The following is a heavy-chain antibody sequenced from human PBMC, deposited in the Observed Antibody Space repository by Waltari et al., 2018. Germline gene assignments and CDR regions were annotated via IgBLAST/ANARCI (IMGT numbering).Heavy chain of an antibody. Sequence: QVQLQESGPGLVKPSQTLSLTCTVSGGSISSGSYYWSWIRQPAGKGLGWIVYIYTSGSTNYNPSLKSRVTISVDTSKNQFSLKLSSVTAADTAVYYCATHSIYSSGWFDGMDVWGQGTTVTVSS. CDR1: GGSISSGSYY. D-gene: IGHD6-19*01. V-gene: IGHV4-61*09. J-gene: IGHJ6*02. CDR3: ATHSIYSSGWFDGMDV. CDR2: IYTSGST.